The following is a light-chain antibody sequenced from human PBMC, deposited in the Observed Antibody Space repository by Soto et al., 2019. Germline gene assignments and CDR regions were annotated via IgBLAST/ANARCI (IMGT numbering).Light chain of an antibody. CDR2: DVS. CDR1: SSDVGGYNY. Sequence: SVLPQPRSLSGSPGQAVTLSRTGTSSDVGGYNYVSWYQQHPGKAPKLMIYDVSKRPSGVPDRFSGSKSGNTASLTISGLQAEDEADYYCCSYAGSYTYVFGTGTKVTVL. J-gene: IGLJ1*01. CDR3: CSYAGSYTYV. V-gene: IGLV2-11*01.